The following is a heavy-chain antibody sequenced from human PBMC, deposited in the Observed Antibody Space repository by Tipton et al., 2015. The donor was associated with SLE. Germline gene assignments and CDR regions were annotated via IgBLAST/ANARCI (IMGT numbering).Heavy chain of an antibody. V-gene: IGHV3-21*03. J-gene: IGHJ3*01. D-gene: IGHD2-8*02. CDR2: ISSSSSYI. CDR1: GFTFSSYS. Sequence: SLRLSCAASGFTFSSYSMNWVRQAPGKGLEWVSSISSSSSYIYYADSVKGRFTISRDNAKNSLYLQMNSLSAEDTAVYYCARVVTGGAFDVWGQGTMVTVTS. CDR3: ARVVTGGAFDV.